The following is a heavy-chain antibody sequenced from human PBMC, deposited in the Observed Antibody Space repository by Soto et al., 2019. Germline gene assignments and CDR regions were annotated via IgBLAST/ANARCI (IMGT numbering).Heavy chain of an antibody. D-gene: IGHD3-22*01. CDR3: ASQHYYDSSGYYVVY. V-gene: IGHV4-4*02. CDR1: GGSIGSSNW. J-gene: IGHJ4*02. CDR2: IYDSGTT. Sequence: SETLSLTCAVSGGSIGSSNWWSWVRQPPGKGLEWIGEIYDSGTTNYNPSLKSRVTISLDKSKNQFSLKLSSVTAADTAVYYCASQHYYDSSGYYVVYWGQGTLVTVSS.